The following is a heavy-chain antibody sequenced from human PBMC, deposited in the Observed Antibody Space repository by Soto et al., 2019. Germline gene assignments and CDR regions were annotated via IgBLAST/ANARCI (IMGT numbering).Heavy chain of an antibody. Sequence: PSETLSLTCAVYGGSFSGYYWSWIRQPPGKGLEWIGEINHSGSTNYNPSLKSRVTISVDTSKNQFSLKLSSVTAADTAVYYCARGQQLVLFDFDIWVQGTMVT. CDR3: ARGQQLVLFDFDI. CDR1: GGSFSGYY. V-gene: IGHV4-34*01. J-gene: IGHJ3*02. CDR2: INHSGST. D-gene: IGHD6-13*01.